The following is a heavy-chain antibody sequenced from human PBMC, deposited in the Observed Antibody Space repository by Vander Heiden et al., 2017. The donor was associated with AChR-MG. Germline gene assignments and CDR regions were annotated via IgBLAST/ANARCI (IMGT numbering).Heavy chain of an antibody. Sequence: QVQLVESGGGVVQPGRSLRLSCAASGSTFSNYGMHWVRHAPGKGLEWVAFIWSDGSDKNSADSVKGRFTISRDNSKNKVYLQMNSLRAEDTAVYYCARDSDDSSMALSSDFDFWGQGTLVTVSS. D-gene: IGHD3-16*01. CDR2: IWSDGSDK. V-gene: IGHV3-33*01. J-gene: IGHJ4*02. CDR1: GSTFSNYG. CDR3: ARDSDDSSMALSSDFDF.